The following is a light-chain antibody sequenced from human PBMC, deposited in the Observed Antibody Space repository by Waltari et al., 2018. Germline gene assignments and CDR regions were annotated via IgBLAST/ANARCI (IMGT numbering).Light chain of an antibody. Sequence: QSALTQPAXVSGSPGQSITISCTGTSSDVGGYNYVSWYQQHPGKAPKLMIYEVSNRPSGVSNRXSGSKSGXTASLTISGLQAEDEADXYCSSYTSSSTLVVFGTGTKVTVL. CDR2: EVS. V-gene: IGLV2-14*01. J-gene: IGLJ1*01. CDR3: SSYTSSSTLVV. CDR1: SSDVGGYNY.